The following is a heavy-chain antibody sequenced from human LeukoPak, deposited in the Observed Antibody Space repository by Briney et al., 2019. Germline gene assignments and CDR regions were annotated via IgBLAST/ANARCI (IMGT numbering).Heavy chain of an antibody. CDR1: GGSISSSSYY. Sequence: SETLSLTCTVSGGSISSSSYYWGWIRQPPGKGLEWIGSIYYSGSTYYNPSLKSRVTISVDTSKNQFSLKLSSVTAADTAVYHCARRSYVEAAASPTYYFDYWGQGTLVTVSS. CDR2: IYYSGST. D-gene: IGHD2-15*01. CDR3: ARRSYVEAAASPTYYFDY. J-gene: IGHJ4*02. V-gene: IGHV4-39*01.